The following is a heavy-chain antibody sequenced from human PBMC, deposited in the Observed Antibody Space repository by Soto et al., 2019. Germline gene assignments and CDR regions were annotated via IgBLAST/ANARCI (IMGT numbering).Heavy chain of an antibody. Sequence: VEVSYKASGYTFTSYGFSWVRQAPGKGLEWMGWISAYNGNTNYAQKLQGRVTMTTDTSTSTAYMELRSLRSDDTAVYYFARGGLAAAGTDWFDXWGQGTLVTVSX. CDR2: ISAYNGNT. J-gene: IGHJ5*02. CDR3: ARGGLAAAGTDWFDX. CDR1: GYTFTSYG. D-gene: IGHD6-13*01. V-gene: IGHV1-18*01.